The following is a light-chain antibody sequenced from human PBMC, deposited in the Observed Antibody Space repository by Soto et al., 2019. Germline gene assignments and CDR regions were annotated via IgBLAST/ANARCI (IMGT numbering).Light chain of an antibody. Sequence: DIQMTQSPSSVSASVGDRVTITCRASQYISSWVAWYQQKPGKAPKLLSYAASRLQSGGPSRFSVSGSGTDFTLTISSLQPEHFATYSCQHANSFPRTVCGGTKVDIK. CDR3: QHANSFPRT. CDR1: QYISSW. CDR2: AAS. J-gene: IGKJ4*01. V-gene: IGKV1-12*01.